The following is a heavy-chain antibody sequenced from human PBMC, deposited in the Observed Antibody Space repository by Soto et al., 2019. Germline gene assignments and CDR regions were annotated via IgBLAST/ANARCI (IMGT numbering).Heavy chain of an antibody. V-gene: IGHV1-69*01. CDR2: IIPIFGTA. J-gene: IGHJ6*02. D-gene: IGHD6-13*01. CDR1: GGTFSSYA. CDR3: ARDPTIAAAGIGDYYYGMDV. Sequence: QVQLVQSGAEVKKPGSAVKVSCKASGGTFSSYAISWVRQAPGQGLEWMGGIIPIFGTANYAQKFQGRVTITADESTSTAYMELSSLRSEDTAVYYCARDPTIAAAGIGDYYYGMDVWCQGTTVTVSS.